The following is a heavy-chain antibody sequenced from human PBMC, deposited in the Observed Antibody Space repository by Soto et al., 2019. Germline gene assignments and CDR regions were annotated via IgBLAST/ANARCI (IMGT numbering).Heavy chain of an antibody. Sequence: QVQLVESGGGVVQPGRSLILSCAASGLTFSSYGMHLVSQAPGKGLEWVAVISYDGSNKYYADSVKGRFTISRDNSKNTLYLQRNSLRAEDTAVYYCAKGAVVVAASSWGMDVWGQGTTVTVSS. J-gene: IGHJ6*02. V-gene: IGHV3-30*18. CDR1: GLTFSSYG. CDR3: AKGAVVVAASSWGMDV. D-gene: IGHD2-15*01. CDR2: ISYDGSNK.